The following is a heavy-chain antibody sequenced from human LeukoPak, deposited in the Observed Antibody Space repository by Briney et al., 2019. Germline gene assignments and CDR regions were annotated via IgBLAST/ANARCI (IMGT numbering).Heavy chain of an antibody. CDR2: IYYSGST. CDR1: GGSISSGGYY. CDR3: ASPEVVSGSYWKSNAFDI. J-gene: IGHJ3*02. Sequence: PSETLSLTCTVSGGSISSGGYYWSWLRQHPGKGLEWIGYIYYSGSTYYNPSLKRRVTISVDTSKNQFSLKLSSVTAADTAVYYCASPEVVSGSYWKSNAFDIWGQGTMVTVSS. V-gene: IGHV4-31*03. D-gene: IGHD1-26*01.